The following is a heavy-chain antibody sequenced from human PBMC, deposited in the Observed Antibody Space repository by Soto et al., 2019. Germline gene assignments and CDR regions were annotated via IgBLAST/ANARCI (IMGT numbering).Heavy chain of an antibody. Sequence: EVQLLESGGELVQPGGSLRLSCAASGFSFSDYAMPWVRQAPGKGLEWVALISTSGSSTLYADSMKGRFIISRDNSKNALYLQMNRLGADDTALYYCARVAAVNWNTAFAIWGQGTMVVVSS. CDR3: ARVAAVNWNTAFAI. V-gene: IGHV3-23*05. J-gene: IGHJ3*02. CDR2: ISTSGSST. CDR1: GFSFSDYA. D-gene: IGHD1-1*01.